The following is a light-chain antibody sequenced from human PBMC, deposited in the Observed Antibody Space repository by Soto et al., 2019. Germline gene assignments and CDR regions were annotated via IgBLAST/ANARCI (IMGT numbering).Light chain of an antibody. Sequence: EIVLTQSPGTLSLSPGERATLSCRASRSVSSSYLAWYQQKPGQAPRLLIYGASSRATGIPDRFSGGGSGTEFTLTISRLEPEDFAVYYCQQYGTSPFTFGPGTKVDIK. CDR2: GAS. V-gene: IGKV3-20*01. CDR3: QQYGTSPFT. J-gene: IGKJ3*01. CDR1: RSVSSSY.